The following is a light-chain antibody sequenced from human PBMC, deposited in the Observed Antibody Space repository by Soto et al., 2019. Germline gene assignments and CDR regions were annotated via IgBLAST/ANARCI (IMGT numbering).Light chain of an antibody. Sequence: ESMLTQSPATLSLSPGERATLSCRASQSVRSYLAWYQQKPGQAPRLLIYDASNRAPGIPARFSGSGSGTDFTLTISSLEPDDFAVYYCQHYEWSPITFGQGTRLEIK. V-gene: IGKV3-11*01. CDR3: QHYEWSPIT. J-gene: IGKJ5*01. CDR1: QSVRSY. CDR2: DAS.